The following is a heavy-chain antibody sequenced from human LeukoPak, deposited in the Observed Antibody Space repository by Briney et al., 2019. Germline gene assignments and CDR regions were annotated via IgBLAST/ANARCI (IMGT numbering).Heavy chain of an antibody. V-gene: IGHV5-51*01. CDR3: ARREASANFDY. Sequence: GESLKISCKGSGYSFTSYWIGWVRQMPGKGLEWMGIIYPGDSDTRYSPSFQGQVIISADRSVNTVYLQWDSLKASDTATYYCARREASANFDYWGQGTLVTVSS. J-gene: IGHJ4*02. D-gene: IGHD2-15*01. CDR2: IYPGDSDT. CDR1: GYSFTSYW.